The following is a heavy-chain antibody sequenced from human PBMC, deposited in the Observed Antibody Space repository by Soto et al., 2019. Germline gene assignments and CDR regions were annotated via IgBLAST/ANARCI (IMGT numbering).Heavy chain of an antibody. CDR1: GYTFTSYY. J-gene: IGHJ6*02. D-gene: IGHD3-10*01. CDR3: ARGANYLAF. V-gene: IGHV1-46*03. CDR2: FNPSGGGT. Sequence: ASVKVSCKASGYTFTSYYVHWVRQAPGQGLEWMGIFNPSGGGTTYGQKFQGRVTMTTDTSTSTVYMELSSLRSEDTAVYYCARGANYLAFWGRATTVTVTS.